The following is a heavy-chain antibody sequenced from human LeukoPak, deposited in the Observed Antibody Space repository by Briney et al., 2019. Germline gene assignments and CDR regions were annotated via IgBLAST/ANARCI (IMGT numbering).Heavy chain of an antibody. Sequence: SETLSLTCTVSGGSVSSGDYYWSWIRQPPAKGLEWIGYIYYSGSTYYSPSLKSRVTLSVDTSKNQFSLRLSSVTAADTAVYYCAALTERCGYYPSFDYWGQGTLVTVSS. CDR2: IYYSGST. V-gene: IGHV4-30-4*01. J-gene: IGHJ4*02. CDR3: AALTERCGYYPSFDY. D-gene: IGHD3-22*01. CDR1: GGSVSSGDYY.